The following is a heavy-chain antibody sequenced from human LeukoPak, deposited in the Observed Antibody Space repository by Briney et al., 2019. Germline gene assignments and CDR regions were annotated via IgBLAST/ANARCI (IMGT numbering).Heavy chain of an antibody. Sequence: PGGSLRLSCAASGFTFSSYAMSWVRQAPGKGLEWVSAISGSGGSTYYADSVKGRFTISRDNSKNTLYLQMNSLRAEDTAVYYCAKCSPGYYDSSGYYYRGWGQGTLVTVSS. CDR2: ISGSGGST. CDR3: AKCSPGYYDSSGYYYRG. V-gene: IGHV3-23*01. J-gene: IGHJ4*02. CDR1: GFTFSSYA. D-gene: IGHD3-22*01.